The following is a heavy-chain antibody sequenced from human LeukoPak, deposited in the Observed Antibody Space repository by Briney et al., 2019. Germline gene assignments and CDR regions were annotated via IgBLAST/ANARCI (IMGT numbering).Heavy chain of an antibody. J-gene: IGHJ4*02. D-gene: IGHD6-13*01. Sequence: SETLSLTCTVSGGSISSYYWSWIRQPPGKGLEWIGYIYYSGSTNYNPSLKSRATISVDTSKNQFSLKLSSVTAADTAVYYCARRGIAAAELDYWGQGTLVTVSS. CDR2: IYYSGST. CDR3: ARRGIAAAELDY. CDR1: GGSISSYY. V-gene: IGHV4-59*08.